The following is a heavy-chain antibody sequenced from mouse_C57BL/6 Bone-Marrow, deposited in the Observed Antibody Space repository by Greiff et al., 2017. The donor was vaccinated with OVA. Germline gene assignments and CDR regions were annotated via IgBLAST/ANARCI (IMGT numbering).Heavy chain of an antibody. Sequence: EVKVIESGGGLVKPGGSLKLSCAASGFTFSDYGMHWVRQAPEKGLEWVAYISSGSSTIYYADTVKGRFTISRDNAKNTLFLQMTSLRSEDTAMYYCARIITTQGYFDVWGTGTTVTVSS. CDR2: ISSGSSTI. J-gene: IGHJ1*03. D-gene: IGHD1-1*01. CDR3: ARIITTQGYFDV. V-gene: IGHV5-17*01. CDR1: GFTFSDYG.